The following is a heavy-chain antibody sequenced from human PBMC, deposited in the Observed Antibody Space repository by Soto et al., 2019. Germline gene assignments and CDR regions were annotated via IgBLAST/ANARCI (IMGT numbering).Heavy chain of an antibody. V-gene: IGHV3-33*01. CDR1: KSIFTGYG. Sequence: PGGSLRLSCAASKSIFTGYGMHWVRQTPGKGLEWVAVIRFDGTDEHYADSVRGRFTISRDSAKKSLYLEMNNLRAEDTALYYCARDFKGRWLQLDYYYGMDVWGQGTTVTVSS. J-gene: IGHJ6*02. D-gene: IGHD5-12*01. CDR3: ARDFKGRWLQLDYYYGMDV. CDR2: IRFDGTDE.